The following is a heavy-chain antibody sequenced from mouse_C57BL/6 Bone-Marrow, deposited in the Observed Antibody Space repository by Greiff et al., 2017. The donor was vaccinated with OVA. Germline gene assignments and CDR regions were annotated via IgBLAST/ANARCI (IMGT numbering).Heavy chain of an antibody. CDR2: IDPSDSYT. CDR1: GYTFTSYW. D-gene: IGHD2-2*01. J-gene: IGHJ3*01. CDR3: AVYGYDRVY. Sequence: QVQLQQPGAELVMPGASVKLSCKASGYTFTSYWMHWVKQRPGQGLEWIGEIDPSDSYTNYNQKFKGKSTLTVDKSSSTAYMQLSSLTSEDSAVYYCAVYGYDRVYWGQGTLVTVSA. V-gene: IGHV1-69*01.